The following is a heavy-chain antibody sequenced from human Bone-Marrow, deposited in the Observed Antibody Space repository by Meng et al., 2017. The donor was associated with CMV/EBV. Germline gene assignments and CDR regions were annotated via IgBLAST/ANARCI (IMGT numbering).Heavy chain of an antibody. V-gene: IGHV3-72*01. Sequence: GESLKISCAASGFTFSDHYMDWVRQAPGKGLEWVGRTRNKANSYPTEYAAYVKGRFTISRDDSKNSLYLQMISLKTEDTAVYYCARGVIRFWEWSTGGEGYFDYWGQGTLVTVSS. D-gene: IGHD3-3*01. CDR1: GFTFSDHY. CDR3: ARGVIRFWEWSTGGEGYFDY. J-gene: IGHJ4*02. CDR2: TRNKANSYPT.